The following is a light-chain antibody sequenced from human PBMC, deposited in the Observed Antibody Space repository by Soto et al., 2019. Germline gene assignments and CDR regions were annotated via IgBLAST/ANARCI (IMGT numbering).Light chain of an antibody. CDR1: QSVSSY. CDR3: QQRSNWWT. CDR2: DAS. V-gene: IGKV3-11*01. J-gene: IGKJ1*01. Sequence: EIVLTQSPATLSLSPGERATLSCRASQSVSSYLAWYQQKPGQAPRLLIYDASNRATGTPVRFSGSGSGTDFTLTISSLEPEDFAVYYCQQRSNWWTFGQGTQVQIK.